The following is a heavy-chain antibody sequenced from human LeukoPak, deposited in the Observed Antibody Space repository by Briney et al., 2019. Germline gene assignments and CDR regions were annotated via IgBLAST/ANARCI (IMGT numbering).Heavy chain of an antibody. CDR2: ISSSSSYI. D-gene: IGHD6-19*01. V-gene: IGHV3-21*01. J-gene: IGHJ1*01. CDR1: GFTFSSYA. Sequence: TGGSPRLSCAASGFTFSSYAMSWVRQAPGKGLEWVSSISSSSSYIYYADSVKGRFTISRDNAKNSLYLQMNSLRAEDTAVYYCARDHPTYSSGWSSAEYFQHWGQGTLVTVSS. CDR3: ARDHPTYSSGWSSAEYFQH.